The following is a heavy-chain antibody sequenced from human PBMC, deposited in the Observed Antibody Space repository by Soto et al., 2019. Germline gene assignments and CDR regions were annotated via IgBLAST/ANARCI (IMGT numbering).Heavy chain of an antibody. J-gene: IGHJ6*02. Sequence: GGSLRLSCAASGFTFSNAWMNWVRQAPGKGLEWVGRIKSKTDGGTTDYAAPVKGRFTISRDDSKNTLYLQMNSLKTEDTAVYYCTTDPEGSGSYYIYYYYGMDVWGQGTTVTVSS. CDR2: IKSKTDGGTT. CDR1: GFTFSNAW. D-gene: IGHD3-10*01. V-gene: IGHV3-15*07. CDR3: TTDPEGSGSYYIYYYYGMDV.